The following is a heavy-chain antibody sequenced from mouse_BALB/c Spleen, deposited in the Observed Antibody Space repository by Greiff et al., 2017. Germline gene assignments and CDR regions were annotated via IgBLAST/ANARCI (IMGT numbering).Heavy chain of an antibody. CDR2: IRNKANGYTT. Sequence: EVKLVESGGGLVQPGGSLRLSCATSGFTFTDYYMSWVRQPPGKALEWLGFIRNKANGYTTEYSASVKGRFTISRDNSQSILYLQMNTLRAEDSATYYCARNHFDYWGQGTTLTVSS. V-gene: IGHV7-3*02. CDR1: GFTFTDYY. J-gene: IGHJ2*01. CDR3: ARNHFDY.